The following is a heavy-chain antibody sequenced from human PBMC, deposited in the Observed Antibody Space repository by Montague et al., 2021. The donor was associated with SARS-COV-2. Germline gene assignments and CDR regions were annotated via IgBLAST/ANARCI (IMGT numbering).Heavy chain of an antibody. CDR2: ISYDGENK. Sequence: SLRLSCAASGFTFSNYGIHWVRQAPGKGLEWVAVISYDGENKYYADSVKGRFTISRDNSKSTLYLQMNNLRAEDTAMYYCANIPGYYDSSGFYRDVWGHGTMVTVSS. CDR1: GFTFSNYG. CDR3: ANIPGYYDSSGFYRDV. D-gene: IGHD3-22*01. V-gene: IGHV3-30*04. J-gene: IGHJ6*02.